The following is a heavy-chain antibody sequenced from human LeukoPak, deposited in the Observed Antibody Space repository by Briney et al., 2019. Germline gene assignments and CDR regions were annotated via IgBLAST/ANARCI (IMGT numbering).Heavy chain of an antibody. Sequence: GGSLRLSCAASGFTFSSYGMHWVRQAPGKGLEWVALIWYDGSKKYYADSVKGRFTISRDNSKNTLCLQMNSLRAEATAVYYCAREAGGTSFDYWGQGTLVTVSS. CDR3: AREAGGTSFDY. J-gene: IGHJ4*02. D-gene: IGHD6-13*01. CDR1: GFTFSSYG. CDR2: IWYDGSKK. V-gene: IGHV3-33*01.